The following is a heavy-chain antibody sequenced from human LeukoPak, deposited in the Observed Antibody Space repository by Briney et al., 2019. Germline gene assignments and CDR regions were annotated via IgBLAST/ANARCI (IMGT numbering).Heavy chain of an antibody. CDR2: ISGSGGST. V-gene: IGHV3-53*01. CDR3: ARVTGPTSTMVRGVIIPAFDY. J-gene: IGHJ4*02. Sequence: QSGGSLRLSCAASGFTVSSNYMSWVRQAPGKGLEWVSAISGSGGSTYYADSVKGRFIISRDNSKNTLYLQMNSLRAEDTAVYYCARVTGPTSTMVRGVIIPAFDYWGQGTLVTVSS. D-gene: IGHD3-10*01. CDR1: GFTVSSNY.